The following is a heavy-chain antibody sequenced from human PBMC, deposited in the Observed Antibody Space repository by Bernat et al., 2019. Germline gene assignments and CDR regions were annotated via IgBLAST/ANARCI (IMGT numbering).Heavy chain of an antibody. D-gene: IGHD5-18*01. CDR1: GFTVSSNY. J-gene: IGHJ2*01. CDR2: IYSGGST. CDR3: ARDGRRWDSYGSWYFDL. V-gene: IGHV3-53*02. Sequence: EVQRVETGGGLIQPGGSLRLSCATSGFTVSSNYMSWVRQAPGKGLEWVSVIYSGGSTYYADSVKGRFTISRDNSKNPLYLQMNSLRAEDTAVYYCARDGRRWDSYGSWYFDLWGRGTLVTVSS.